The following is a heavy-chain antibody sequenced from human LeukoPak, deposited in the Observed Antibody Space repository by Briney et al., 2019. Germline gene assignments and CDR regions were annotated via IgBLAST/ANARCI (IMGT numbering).Heavy chain of an antibody. CDR2: FDPEDGET. Sequence: ASVKVSCKVSGYTLTEVSVHWVRQAPGKGLEWMGGFDPEDGETIYAQKFQGRVTMTEDTSIHTAYMELSSLRSEDTAVYYCATTVVGATGTGYWGQGTLVTVSS. J-gene: IGHJ4*02. CDR3: ATTVVGATGTGY. D-gene: IGHD1-26*01. V-gene: IGHV1-24*01. CDR1: GYTLTEVS.